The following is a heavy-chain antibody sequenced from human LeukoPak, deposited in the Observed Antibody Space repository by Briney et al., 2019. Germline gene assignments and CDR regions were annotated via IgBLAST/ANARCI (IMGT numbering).Heavy chain of an antibody. CDR2: ISDSGGRT. J-gene: IGHJ4*02. CDR1: GITLSNYG. CDR3: AKRGVVIRVILVGFHKEAYYFDS. D-gene: IGHD3-22*01. V-gene: IGHV3-23*01. Sequence: PGGSLRLSCAVSGITLSNYGMSWVRQAPGKGLEWVAGISDSGGRTNYADSVKGRCTISRDNPKNTLYLQMNSLRAEDPAVYFCAKRGVVIRVILVGFHKEAYYFDSWGQGALVTVSS.